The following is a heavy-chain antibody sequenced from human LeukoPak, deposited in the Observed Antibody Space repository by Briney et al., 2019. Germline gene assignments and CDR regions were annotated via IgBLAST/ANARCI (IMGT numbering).Heavy chain of an antibody. D-gene: IGHD3-10*01. J-gene: IGHJ4*02. V-gene: IGHV3-15*01. Sequence: GGSLSLSCAASGFTFSNAWMSWVRQAPGKGLEWVGRIRSKTDGGTTDYAAPVKGRFTISRDDSKNTLYLQMNSLIIEDTAVYFCTPEYYGSLNYWGQGTLVTVSS. CDR3: TPEYYGSLNY. CDR2: IRSKTDGGTT. CDR1: GFTFSNAW.